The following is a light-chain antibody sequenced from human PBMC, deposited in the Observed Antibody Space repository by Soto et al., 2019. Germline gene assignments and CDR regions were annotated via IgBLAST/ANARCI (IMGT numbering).Light chain of an antibody. V-gene: IGKV3-11*01. CDR3: QQRSNWPPQFT. Sequence: EIVLTQSPATLSLSPGERATLSCRASQSVSNYLAWYQQKPGQAPRLLIYDASNRATGIPARFSGSGSGTDFTLTITILEPEDFAVYYCQQRSNWPPQFTFGPGTKVDIK. CDR1: QSVSNY. CDR2: DAS. J-gene: IGKJ3*01.